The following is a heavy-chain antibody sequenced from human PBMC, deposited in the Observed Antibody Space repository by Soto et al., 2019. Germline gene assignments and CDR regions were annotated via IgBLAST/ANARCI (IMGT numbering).Heavy chain of an antibody. V-gene: IGHV3-21*01. Sequence: EVQLVESGGGLVKPGGSLRLSCAASGFTFSNYNMNWVRQAPGKGLEWVSSISGSSSYTSYADSVKGRFTISRDSAKNSLYLLMNSLRAEDAAVYYCARDLRTYYYDSSGLRFDYWGQGTLVIVSS. CDR2: ISGSSSYT. CDR3: ARDLRTYYYDSSGLRFDY. D-gene: IGHD3-22*01. J-gene: IGHJ4*02. CDR1: GFTFSNYN.